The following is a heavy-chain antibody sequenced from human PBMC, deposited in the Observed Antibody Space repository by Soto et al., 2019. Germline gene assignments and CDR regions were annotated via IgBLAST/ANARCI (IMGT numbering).Heavy chain of an antibody. V-gene: IGHV3-74*03. CDR2: INEDGVTV. CDR3: TRGPRPSTPGTGDY. D-gene: IGHD3-10*01. J-gene: IGHJ4*02. CDR1: GVMFSMYW. Sequence: PWGSLRLSCEASGVMFSMYWMHWVRQVPGEGPVWVSRINEDGVTVTYAVSVKGRFTISRDNDKNTVYLQLDSWRVEDTAMYYWTRGPRPSTPGTGDYWGAGTQVTVS.